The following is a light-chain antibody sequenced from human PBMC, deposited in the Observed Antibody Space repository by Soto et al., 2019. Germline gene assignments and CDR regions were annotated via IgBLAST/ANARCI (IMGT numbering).Light chain of an antibody. J-gene: IGLJ2*01. Sequence: QSALTQPASVSGSPGQSITISCTGTSSDVWSYNLVSWYQQHPGKAPKLMIYEGSKRPSGVSNRFSGSKSGNTASLTISGLQAADEADYYCCSYAGSSTFDVVFGGGTKVTVL. CDR1: SSDVWSYNL. CDR2: EGS. V-gene: IGLV2-23*03. CDR3: CSYAGSSTFDVV.